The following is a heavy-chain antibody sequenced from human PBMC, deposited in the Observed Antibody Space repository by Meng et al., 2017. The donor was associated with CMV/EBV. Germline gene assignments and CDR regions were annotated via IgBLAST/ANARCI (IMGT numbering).Heavy chain of an antibody. CDR3: ARDTLSTVTTVPHYGMDV. V-gene: IGHV3-7*01. D-gene: IGHD4-11*01. CDR2: IKVDGSDK. J-gene: IGHJ6*02. Sequence: LRLSCAASGFTFSIYWLTWVRQAPGKGLEWVANIKVDGSDKYYVDSVKGRFTISRDNAKNSVYLQMNSLRAEDTAVYYCARDTLSTVTTVPHYGMDVWGQGTTVTVSS. CDR1: GFTFSIYW.